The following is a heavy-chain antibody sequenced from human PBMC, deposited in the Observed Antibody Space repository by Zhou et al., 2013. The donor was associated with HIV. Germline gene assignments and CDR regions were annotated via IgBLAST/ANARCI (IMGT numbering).Heavy chain of an antibody. CDR3: ARGQPYYDILTGYYPYYYGMDV. J-gene: IGHJ6*02. V-gene: IGHV1-69*05. D-gene: IGHD3-9*01. CDR1: GGTFSSYA. CDR2: IIPIFGTA. Sequence: QVQLVQSGAEVKKPGSSVKVSCKASGGTFSSYAISWVRQAPGQGLEWMGGIIPIFGTANYAQKFQGRVTITTDESTSTAYMELSSLRSEDTAVYYCARGQPYYDILTGYYPYYYGMDVWGQGTTGHRLL.